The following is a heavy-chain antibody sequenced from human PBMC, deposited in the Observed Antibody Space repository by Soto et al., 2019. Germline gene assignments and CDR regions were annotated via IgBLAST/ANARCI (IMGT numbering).Heavy chain of an antibody. CDR2: IKQDGSEK. J-gene: IGHJ4*02. CDR3: ATDLEGVWIDPFDY. V-gene: IGHV3-7*05. CDR1: GFTFSSYW. Sequence: EVQLVESGGGVVQPGGSLRLSCAASGFTFSSYWMSWVRQAPGKGLEWVANIKQDGSEKYYVYSVKGRFTISRDNAKNSLYLQMNSLRAEDTAVYYCATDLEGVWIDPFDYWGQGTLVTVSS. D-gene: IGHD3-3*01.